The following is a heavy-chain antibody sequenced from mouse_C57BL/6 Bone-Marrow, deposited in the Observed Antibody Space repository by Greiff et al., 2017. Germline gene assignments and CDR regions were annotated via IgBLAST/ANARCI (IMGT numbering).Heavy chain of an antibody. V-gene: IGHV1-81*01. J-gene: IGHJ3*01. CDR2: IYPRSGNT. Sequence: QVQLQQSGAELARPGASVKLSCKASGYTFTSYGISWVKQRPGQGLEWIGEIYPRSGNTYYNEKFKGKATLTADKSSSTAYMELRSLTSEDSAVYFCARNFRFAYWGQGTLVTVSA. CDR3: ARNFRFAY. CDR1: GYTFTSYG.